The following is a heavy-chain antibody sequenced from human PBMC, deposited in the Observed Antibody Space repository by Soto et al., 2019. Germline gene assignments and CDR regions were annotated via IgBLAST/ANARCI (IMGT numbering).Heavy chain of an antibody. J-gene: IGHJ4*02. D-gene: IGHD3-22*01. Sequence: SVKVSCKASGATFTSSTVNWVRQARGQPPEWIGWILVGSGQTNSAQKFQGRVAITRDMSTYTAYLELNSLRSDDSAVYYCAAISSGYYRVFDYWGQGTPVTVSS. V-gene: IGHV1-58*01. CDR3: AAISSGYYRVFDY. CDR1: GATFTSST. CDR2: ILVGSGQT.